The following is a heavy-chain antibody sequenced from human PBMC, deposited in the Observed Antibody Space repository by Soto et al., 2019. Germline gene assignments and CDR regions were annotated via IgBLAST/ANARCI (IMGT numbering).Heavy chain of an antibody. J-gene: IGHJ3*02. CDR2: IYYIGST. D-gene: IGHD3-16*01. Sequence: SETLSLTCTVSGGSISSYYWSWIRQPPGKGLECFGYIYYIGSTNYNPSLNSRFTLSVDPSKNQFSLKLIFVTAVDTAVYYWARGLGTPDAFDIWGQGTMVTVSS. V-gene: IGHV4-59*08. CDR1: GGSISSYY. CDR3: ARGLGTPDAFDI.